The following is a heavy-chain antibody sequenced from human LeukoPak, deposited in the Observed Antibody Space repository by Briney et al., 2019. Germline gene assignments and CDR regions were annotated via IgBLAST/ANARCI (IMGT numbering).Heavy chain of an antibody. D-gene: IGHD6-13*01. CDR2: INHSGST. J-gene: IGHJ4*02. CDR3: ARGVAAAGFDY. Sequence: PSETLSLTCAVYGGSFSGYYWSWIRQPPGKGLEWIGEINHSGSTNYNPSLKSRVTISVDTSKNQFSLKLSSVTAADTAVHYCARGVAAAGFDYWGQGTLVTVSS. CDR1: GGSFSGYY. V-gene: IGHV4-34*01.